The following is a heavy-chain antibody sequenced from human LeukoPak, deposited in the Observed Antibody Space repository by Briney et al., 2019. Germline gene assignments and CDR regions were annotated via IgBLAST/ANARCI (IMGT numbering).Heavy chain of an antibody. CDR1: GFTFRSYS. J-gene: IGHJ6*02. V-gene: IGHV3-21*01. CDR2: ISSSSSYI. CDR3: ARDGEYSYGWGRYYYYGMDV. Sequence: GGSLRLSCVASGFTFRSYSMNWVRQAPGKGLEWVSSISSSSSYIYYADSVKGRFTISSDNAKNSLYLQMNSLRAEDTAVYYCARDGEYSYGWGRYYYYGMDVWGQGTTVTVSS. D-gene: IGHD5-18*01.